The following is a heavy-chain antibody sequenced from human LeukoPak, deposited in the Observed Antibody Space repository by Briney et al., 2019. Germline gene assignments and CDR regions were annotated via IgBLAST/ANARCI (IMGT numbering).Heavy chain of an antibody. V-gene: IGHV3-7*03. CDR2: IKQDGSEK. J-gene: IGHJ4*02. CDR3: AKPVRGVIPDY. Sequence: PGGSLRLSCAASGFTFSSCWMSWVRQAPGKGLEWVANIKQDGSEKYYVDSVKGRFTISRDNAKNSLYLQMNSLRAEDTAVYYCAKPVRGVIPDYWGQGTLVTVSS. CDR1: GFTFSSCW. D-gene: IGHD3-10*01.